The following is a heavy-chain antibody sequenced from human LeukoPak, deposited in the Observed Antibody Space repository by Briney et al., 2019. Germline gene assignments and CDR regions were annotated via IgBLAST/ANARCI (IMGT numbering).Heavy chain of an antibody. J-gene: IGHJ3*02. Sequence: ASVKVSCKASGYTFTSYAMHWVRQAPGQRLEWTGWINAGNGNTKYSQKFQGRVTITRDTSASTAYMELSSLRSEDTAVYYCARAQRITMIVVGLHAFDIWGQGTMVTVSS. CDR2: INAGNGNT. V-gene: IGHV1-3*01. CDR3: ARAQRITMIVVGLHAFDI. CDR1: GYTFTSYA. D-gene: IGHD3-22*01.